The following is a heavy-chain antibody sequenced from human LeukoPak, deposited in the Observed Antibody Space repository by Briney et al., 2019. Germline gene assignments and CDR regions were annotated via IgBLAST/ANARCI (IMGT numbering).Heavy chain of an antibody. CDR1: GGTFSSYA. J-gene: IGHJ3*02. V-gene: IGHV1-69*13. D-gene: IGHD3-3*01. Sequence: SVKVSCKASGGTFSSYAISWVRQAPGQGLEWMGGIIPIFGTANYAQKFQGRVTITADESTSTAYMELSSLRSEDTAVYYCARDPTRPGLRFLEWFPHAFDIWGQGTMVTVSS. CDR2: IIPIFGTA. CDR3: ARDPTRPGLRFLEWFPHAFDI.